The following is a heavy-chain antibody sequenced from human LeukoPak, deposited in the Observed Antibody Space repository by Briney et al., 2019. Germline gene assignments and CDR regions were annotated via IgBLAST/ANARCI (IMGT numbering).Heavy chain of an antibody. Sequence: GGSLRLSCAASGFTFSTYWMSWVRQAPGKGLEWVANMKQDGSEKYYVDSVKGRFTISRDNAKNSLYLQMSSLRAEDTAVYYCARVDIGGWYWLDPWGQGTLVTVSS. V-gene: IGHV3-7*01. CDR1: GFTFSTYW. J-gene: IGHJ5*02. D-gene: IGHD6-19*01. CDR2: MKQDGSEK. CDR3: ARVDIGGWYWLDP.